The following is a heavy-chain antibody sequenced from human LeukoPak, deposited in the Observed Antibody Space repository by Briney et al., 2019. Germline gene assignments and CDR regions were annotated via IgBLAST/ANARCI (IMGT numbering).Heavy chain of an antibody. V-gene: IGHV3-64D*06. CDR3: LSDYGGGSVAFHI. D-gene: IGHD4-23*01. CDR1: GFIFSDYT. Sequence: SGGSLRLSCSASGFIFSDYTMHWVRQAPGKGLEYVSTISDNGHYTYYADSVKGRFSISRHNSKSTLYLQMSDLRAEDTAVYYCLSDYGGGSVAFHIWGQGTMVTVSS. CDR2: ISDNGHYT. J-gene: IGHJ3*02.